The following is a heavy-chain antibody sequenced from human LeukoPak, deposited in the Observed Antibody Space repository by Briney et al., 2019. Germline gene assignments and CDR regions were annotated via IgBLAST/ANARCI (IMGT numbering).Heavy chain of an antibody. J-gene: IGHJ4*02. V-gene: IGHV3-7*04. CDR2: IDQDGSEK. Sequence: GGSLRLSCAASGFTFSSYWMSWVRQAPGKGLEWVANIDQDGSEKYYVDSVRGRFTISRDNAKNSLCLQMDSLRAEDTAVYYCARVRVGTTNYFDYWGQGTLVTVSS. CDR1: GFTFSSYW. CDR3: ARVRVGTTNYFDY. D-gene: IGHD1-26*01.